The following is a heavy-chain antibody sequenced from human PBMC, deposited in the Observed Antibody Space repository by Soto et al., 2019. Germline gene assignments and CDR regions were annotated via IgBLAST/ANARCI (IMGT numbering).Heavy chain of an antibody. D-gene: IGHD1-26*01. CDR2: IYYSGST. CDR3: ASSPLRGVGGDY. J-gene: IGHJ4*02. CDR1: GGSISSSSYY. V-gene: IGHV4-39*01. Sequence: QLQLQESGPGLVKPSETLSLTCTVSGGSISSSSYYWGWIRQPPGKGLEWIGSIYYSGSTYYNPSLKSRVTISVDTSKNQFSLKLSSVTAADTAVYYCASSPLRGVGGDYWGQGTLVTVSS.